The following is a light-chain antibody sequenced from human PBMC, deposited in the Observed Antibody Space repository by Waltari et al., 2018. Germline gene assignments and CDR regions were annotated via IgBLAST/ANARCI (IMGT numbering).Light chain of an antibody. CDR1: SSDVGGYNF. CDR3: SSYTSSNTVV. Sequence: QSALTQPASVSGSPGQSITISCTGTSSDVGGYNFISWHQQHPGQAPKPLIYDVTNRPSGVSDRFSGSKSGNSASLTISGLQAEVEADYYCSSYTSSNTVVFGGGTKLTVL. V-gene: IGLV2-14*03. CDR2: DVT. J-gene: IGLJ2*01.